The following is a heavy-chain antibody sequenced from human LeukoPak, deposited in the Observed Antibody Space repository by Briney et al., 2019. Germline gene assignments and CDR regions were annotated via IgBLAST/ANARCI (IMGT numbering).Heavy chain of an antibody. CDR2: IKQDGSEK. D-gene: IGHD6-19*01. CDR3: ARDGGSGWL. V-gene: IGHV3-7*01. J-gene: IGHJ4*02. Sequence: GGSLRLSCAASGFTFSNAWMSWVRQAPGKGLEWVANIKQDGSEKYYVDSVKGRFTISRDNAKNSLYLQMNSLRAEDTAVYYCARDGGSGWLWGQGTLVTVSS. CDR1: GFTFSNAW.